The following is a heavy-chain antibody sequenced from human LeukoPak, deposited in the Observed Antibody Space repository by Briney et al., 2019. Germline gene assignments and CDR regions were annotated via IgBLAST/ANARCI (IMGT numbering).Heavy chain of an antibody. D-gene: IGHD2-21*01. Sequence: PGGSLRLSCAASGFTFSDYYMSWIRQSPGKGLEWVSYISSSGSTIYYADSVKGRFTISRDNAKNSLYLQMNSLRAEDTAVYYCARVIADDDAFDIWGQGTMVTVSS. V-gene: IGHV3-11*04. CDR3: ARVIADDDAFDI. CDR2: ISSSGSTI. J-gene: IGHJ3*02. CDR1: GFTFSDYY.